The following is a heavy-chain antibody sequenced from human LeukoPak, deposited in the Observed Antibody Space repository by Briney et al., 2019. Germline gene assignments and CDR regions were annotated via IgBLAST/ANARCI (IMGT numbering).Heavy chain of an antibody. D-gene: IGHD6-13*01. J-gene: IGHJ6*02. V-gene: IGHV1-8*01. Sequence: GASVKVSCKASGYTFTSYDINWVRQATGQGLEWMGWMNPNSGNTGYAQKFQGRVTMTRNTSISTAYMELSSLRSEDTAVYYCARGSASIAAASHYYYHYGMDVWGQGTTVTVSS. CDR1: GYTFTSYD. CDR3: ARGSASIAAASHYYYHYGMDV. CDR2: MNPNSGNT.